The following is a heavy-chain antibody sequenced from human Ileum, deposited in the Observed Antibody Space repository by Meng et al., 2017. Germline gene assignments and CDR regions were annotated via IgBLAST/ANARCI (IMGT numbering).Heavy chain of an antibody. CDR2: VYHSGST. CDR3: ARADYVRYFDL. Sequence: QAQVQEWGPGLVKPSETLSRTCAVSGGSIESNNWWTWIRQPPGQGLEWIGEVYHSGSTHYNPSLQSRVTISIDNSKNRFSLSLNSVTAADTAIYYCARADYVRYFDLWGRGTLVTVSS. D-gene: IGHD3-10*02. J-gene: IGHJ2*01. V-gene: IGHV4-4*02. CDR1: GGSIESNNW.